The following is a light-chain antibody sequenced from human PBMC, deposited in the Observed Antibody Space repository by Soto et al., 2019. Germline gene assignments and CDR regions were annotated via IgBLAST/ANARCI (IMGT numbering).Light chain of an antibody. CDR1: QSISNW. CDR3: QPYNRYS. V-gene: IGKV1-5*01. CDR2: HAS. Sequence: DIQMTQSPPTLPASVGDRVTITCRASQSISNWLAWYQQKPGTAPKVLIYHASNLQSGVPSRFSGSGSGTEFTLTISSLQLDDFGTYYSQPYNRYSLGQGTKVDMK. J-gene: IGKJ1*01.